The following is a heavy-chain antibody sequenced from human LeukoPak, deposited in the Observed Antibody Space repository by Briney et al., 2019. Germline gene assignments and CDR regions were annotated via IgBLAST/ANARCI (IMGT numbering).Heavy chain of an antibody. CDR2: ISYDGSNK. J-gene: IGHJ6*03. D-gene: IGHD6-13*01. V-gene: IGHV3-30*03. CDR3: AREVPTAGYSSSWFSYYYYYYMDV. CDR1: GFTFSIYG. Sequence: ETGGSLRLSCAASGFTFSIYGMHWVRQAPGKGLEWVAVISYDGSNKYYADSVKGRFTISRDNSKNTLYLQMNSLRAEDKAVYYCAREVPTAGYSSSWFSYYYYYYMDVWGKGTTVTVSS.